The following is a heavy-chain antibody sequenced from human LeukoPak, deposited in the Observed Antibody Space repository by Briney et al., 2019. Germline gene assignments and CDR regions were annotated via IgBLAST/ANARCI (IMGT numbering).Heavy chain of an antibody. V-gene: IGHV4-39*01. J-gene: IGHJ4*02. CDR2: IYYSGST. Sequence: PSETLSLTCTVSGGSISSSSYYWGWIRQPPGKGLEWIGSIYYSGSTYYNPSLKSRVTISVDTSKNQFSLKLSSVTAADTAVYYCARRQQHVAFDYWGQGTLVTVSS. CDR1: GGSISSSSYY. CDR3: ARRQQHVAFDY. D-gene: IGHD1/OR15-1a*01.